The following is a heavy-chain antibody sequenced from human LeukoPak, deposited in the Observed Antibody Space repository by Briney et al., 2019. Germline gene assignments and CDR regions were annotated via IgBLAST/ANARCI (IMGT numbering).Heavy chain of an antibody. CDR3: VRSHRNRGSDNWFDP. CDR2: IYYSGST. D-gene: IGHD1-14*01. CDR1: GGSISSYY. V-gene: IGHV4-59*01. Sequence: PSETLSPTCTVSGGSISSYYWSWIRQPPGKGPEWIGYIYYSGSTNYNPSLKSRVTISVDTSKNQFSLKLSSVTAADTAVYYCVRSHRNRGSDNWFDPWGQGTLVTVSS. J-gene: IGHJ5*02.